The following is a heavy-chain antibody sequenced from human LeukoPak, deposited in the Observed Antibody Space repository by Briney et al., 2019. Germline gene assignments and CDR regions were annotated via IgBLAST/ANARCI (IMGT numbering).Heavy chain of an antibody. CDR2: ISGSGGST. J-gene: IGHJ3*02. V-gene: IGHV3-23*01. D-gene: IGHD3-22*01. CDR3: AKARITMIVVVITTPLDAFDI. CDR1: GFTFSSYA. Sequence: GGSLRLSCAASGFTFSSYAMSWVRQAPGKGLEWVSAISGSGGSTYYADSVKGRFTISRDNSKNTLYLQMNSLRAEDTAVYYCAKARITMIVVVITTPLDAFDIWGQGTMVTVSS.